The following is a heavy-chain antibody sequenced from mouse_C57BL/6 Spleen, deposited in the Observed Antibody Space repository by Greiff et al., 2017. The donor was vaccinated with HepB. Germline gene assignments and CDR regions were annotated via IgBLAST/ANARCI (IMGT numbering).Heavy chain of an antibody. CDR3: ARHYYGSF. V-gene: IGHV1-42*01. CDR2: INPSTGGT. J-gene: IGHJ3*01. Sequence: EVKLQESGPELVKPGASVKISCKASGYSFTGYYMNWVKQSPEKSLEWIGEINPSTGGTTYNQKFKAKATLTVDKSSSTAYMQLKSLTSEDSAVYYCARHYYGSFWGQGTLVTVSA. D-gene: IGHD1-1*01. CDR1: GYSFTGYY.